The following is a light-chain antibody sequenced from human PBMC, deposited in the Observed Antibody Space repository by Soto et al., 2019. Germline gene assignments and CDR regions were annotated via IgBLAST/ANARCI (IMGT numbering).Light chain of an antibody. CDR1: QSVSSSY. V-gene: IGKV3-20*01. Sequence: IFLTQCPVTLSLSPGDRATLSCRASQSVSSSYLAWYQQKPGQAPRLLIYGASSRATGIPDRFSGSGSGTDFTLTISRLEPEDFAVYYCQQYGSSPWTFGQGTKADIK. J-gene: IGKJ1*01. CDR3: QQYGSSPWT. CDR2: GAS.